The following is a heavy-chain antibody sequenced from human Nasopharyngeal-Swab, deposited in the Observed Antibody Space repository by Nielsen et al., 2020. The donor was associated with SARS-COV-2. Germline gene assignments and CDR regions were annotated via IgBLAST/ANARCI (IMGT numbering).Heavy chain of an antibody. J-gene: IGHJ6*03. CDR1: GFTFSSYA. Sequence: WGSLRLSCAASGFTFSSYAMHWVRQAPGKGLEWVAVISYDGSNKYYADSVKGRFTISRDNSKNTLYLQMNSLRAEDTAVYYCASPLGFDWLQHVDYYYYMDVWGKGITVTVSS. V-gene: IGHV3-30*04. D-gene: IGHD3-9*01. CDR3: ASPLGFDWLQHVDYYYYMDV. CDR2: ISYDGSNK.